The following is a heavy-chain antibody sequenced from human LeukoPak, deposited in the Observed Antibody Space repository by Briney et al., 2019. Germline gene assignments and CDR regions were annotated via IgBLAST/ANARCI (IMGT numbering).Heavy chain of an antibody. CDR3: ARVXXIAHXXAFDI. D-gene: IGHD6-13*01. V-gene: IGHV1-2*02. CDR1: GYTFTGYY. Sequence: GASVKVSCKASGYTFTGYYMHWVRQAPGQGLEWMGWINPNSGGTNYAQKFQGRVTMTRDTSISTAYMELSSLRSEDTAVYYCARVXXIAHXXAFDIWGQGTMVTVS. J-gene: IGHJ3*02. CDR2: INPNSGGT.